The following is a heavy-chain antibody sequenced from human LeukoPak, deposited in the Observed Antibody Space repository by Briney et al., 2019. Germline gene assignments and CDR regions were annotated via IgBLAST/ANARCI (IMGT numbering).Heavy chain of an antibody. CDR3: AREVDLRGQGDY. V-gene: IGHV4-30-2*05. Sequence: SETLSLTCAVSGGSISSGGYSWSWIRQPPGKGLEWIGYIYHSGSTYYNPSLKSRVTISVDTSKNQFSLKLSSVTAADTAVYYCAREVDLRGQGDYWGQGTLVTVSS. D-gene: IGHD4-17*01. CDR2: IYHSGST. J-gene: IGHJ4*02. CDR1: GGSISSGGYS.